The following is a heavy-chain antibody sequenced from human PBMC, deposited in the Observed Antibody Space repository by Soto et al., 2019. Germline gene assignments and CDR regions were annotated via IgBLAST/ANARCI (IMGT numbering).Heavy chain of an antibody. CDR3: ARGGSLNWFDP. D-gene: IGHD3-10*01. CDR1: GFTFSSYS. V-gene: IGHV3-48*01. J-gene: IGHJ5*02. Sequence: EVQLVESGGGLVQPGGSLRLSCAASGFTFSSYSMNWVRQAPGKGLEWVSYISSSSSTIYYADSVKGRFTISRDNAKNALYQQMVNLRADDTAVYYGARGGSLNWFDPWGQGTLVTASS. CDR2: ISSSSSTI.